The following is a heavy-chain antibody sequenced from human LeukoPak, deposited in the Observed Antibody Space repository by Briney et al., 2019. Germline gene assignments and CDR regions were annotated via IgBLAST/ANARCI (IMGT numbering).Heavy chain of an antibody. CDR1: GFTVSVNY. Sequence: GGSLRLSCAAFGFTVSVNYMSWVRQAPGKGLECVSVIYSGGNTYYADSVKGRFTISRDSSKNTLYLQMNSLRAEDTAVYYCARKTDSGGQGDYWGPGTLVTVSS. CDR3: ARKTDSGGQGDY. J-gene: IGHJ4*02. D-gene: IGHD3-22*01. CDR2: IYSGGNT. V-gene: IGHV3-66*01.